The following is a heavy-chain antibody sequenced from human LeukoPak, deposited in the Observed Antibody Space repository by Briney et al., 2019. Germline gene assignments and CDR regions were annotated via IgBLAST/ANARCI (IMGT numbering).Heavy chain of an antibody. J-gene: IGHJ3*02. CDR2: IYYSGST. CDR1: GGSISSYY. V-gene: IGHV4-59*08. Sequence: SETLSLTCTVSGGSISSYYWSWIRQPPGQGLEWIGYIYYSGSTNYNPSLKSRVTISVDTSKNQFSLKLSSVTAADTAVYYCARLKTGTEGAFDIWGQGTMVTVSS. CDR3: ARLKTGTEGAFDI. D-gene: IGHD1-1*01.